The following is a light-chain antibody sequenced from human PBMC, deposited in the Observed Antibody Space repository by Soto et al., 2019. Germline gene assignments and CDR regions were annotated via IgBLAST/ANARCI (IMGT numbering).Light chain of an antibody. CDR3: QQSYSTPQT. CDR1: QSISSY. V-gene: IGKV1-39*01. J-gene: IGKJ3*01. CDR2: AAY. Sequence: DIQMTQSPSSLSASVGDRVTITCRASQSISSYLNWYQQKPGKAHKLLIYAAYSLQSGVPSRFSGSGSGTDFTLTIRSLQPEDFATYYCQQSYSTPQTFGPGTKVDIK.